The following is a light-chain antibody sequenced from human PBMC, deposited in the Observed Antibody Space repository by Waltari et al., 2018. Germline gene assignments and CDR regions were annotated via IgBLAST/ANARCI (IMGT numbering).Light chain of an antibody. CDR2: HAA. CDR3: QHYLRLPAT. J-gene: IGKJ1*01. CDR1: QSVSTY. Sequence: EIVLTQSPGTLSLSPGERATLSCRASQSVSTYLAWYQQKPGQPPRLLIYHAATRATGIPDRFSGSGSGTDFSLTISRLEPEDFAVYHCQHYLRLPATFGQGTKVEIK. V-gene: IGKV3-20*01.